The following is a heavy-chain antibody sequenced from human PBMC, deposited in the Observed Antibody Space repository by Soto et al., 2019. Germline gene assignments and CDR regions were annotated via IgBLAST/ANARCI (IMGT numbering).Heavy chain of an antibody. CDR1: GYTLTHYY. V-gene: IGHV1-46*01. CDR3: ARNGQTYDYYFFDN. D-gene: IGHD5-12*01. CDR2: INPSTLVT. Sequence: QVQLVQSGAEVKKPGASVKVSCKASGYTLTHYYMHWVRQAPGQGPEWVGVINPSTLVTSYAQKFQGRVTMTRDTSTSTVYMELNSLISADTAVYYCARNGQTYDYYFFDNWGQGTLVTVSS. J-gene: IGHJ4*02.